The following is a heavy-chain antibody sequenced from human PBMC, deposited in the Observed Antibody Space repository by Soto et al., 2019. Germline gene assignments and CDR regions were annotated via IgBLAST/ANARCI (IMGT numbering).Heavy chain of an antibody. CDR1: GVSLTSGNW. Sequence: SETLSLTCAVSGVSLTSGNWWTWVRQSPQRGLEYIGEIFHDGTANYYPSFERRVAMSVDTSRNQFSLKLTSVTAADTAVYYCARDIGPVSNNWYLDYWGQGTLVSVSS. J-gene: IGHJ4*02. CDR2: IFHDGTA. V-gene: IGHV4-4*02. CDR3: ARDIGPVSNNWYLDY. D-gene: IGHD1-1*01.